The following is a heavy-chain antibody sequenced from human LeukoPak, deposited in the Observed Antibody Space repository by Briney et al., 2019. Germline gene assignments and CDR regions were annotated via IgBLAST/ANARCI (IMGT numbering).Heavy chain of an antibody. CDR1: GFTVSSHY. CDR2: IHSGGST. J-gene: IGHJ3*02. V-gene: IGHV3-66*02. D-gene: IGHD6-19*01. Sequence: PGGSLRLSCAASGFTVSSHYMSWVRQAPGKGLEWVSVIHSGGSTYHADSVKGRFTISRDSSKNTVYLQMNSMRVEDKAVYYCASLAGDIWGQGTMVTVYS. CDR3: ASLAGDI.